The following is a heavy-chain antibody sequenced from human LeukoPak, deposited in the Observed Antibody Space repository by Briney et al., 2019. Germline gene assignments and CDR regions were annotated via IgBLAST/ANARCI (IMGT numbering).Heavy chain of an antibody. Sequence: GGSLRLSCAASGITFSSYSMNWVRQAPGKGLEWVSSISSSSSYIYYADSVKGRFTISRDNAKNSLYLQMNSLRAEDTAVYYCARKQQLVRDDNWFDPWGQGTLVTVSS. D-gene: IGHD6-13*01. V-gene: IGHV3-21*01. CDR2: ISSSSSYI. CDR1: GITFSSYS. J-gene: IGHJ5*02. CDR3: ARKQQLVRDDNWFDP.